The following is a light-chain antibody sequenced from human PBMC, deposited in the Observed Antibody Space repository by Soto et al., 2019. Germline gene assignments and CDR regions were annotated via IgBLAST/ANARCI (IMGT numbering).Light chain of an antibody. CDR3: SSYTSSSTLV. CDR1: SSDVGAYNY. Sequence: QSVLTQPASVSGSPGQSITISCTGASSDVGAYNYVSWYQQHPGKAPKLIIYDVSNRPSGVSNRFSGSKSGNTASLTISGLQAEDESDYYCSSYTSSSTLVFGGGTKVTVL. CDR2: DVS. V-gene: IGLV2-14*03. J-gene: IGLJ2*01.